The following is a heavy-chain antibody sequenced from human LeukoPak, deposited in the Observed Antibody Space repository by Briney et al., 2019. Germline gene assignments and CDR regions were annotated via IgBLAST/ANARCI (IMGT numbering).Heavy chain of an antibody. V-gene: IGHV4-34*01. CDR1: GVSFSGYY. J-gene: IGHJ5*02. CDR3: ARGGSSGWYKWFDP. Sequence: SETLSLTCAVYGVSFSGYYWSWIRQPPGKGLEWIGEINHSGSTNYNPSLKSRVTISVDTSKNQFSLKPSSVTAADTAVYYCARGGSSGWYKWFDPWGQGTLVTVSS. CDR2: INHSGST. D-gene: IGHD6-19*01.